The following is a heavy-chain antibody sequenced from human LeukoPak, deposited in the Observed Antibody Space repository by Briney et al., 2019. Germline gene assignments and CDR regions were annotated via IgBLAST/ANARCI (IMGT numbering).Heavy chain of an antibody. CDR1: GFSFSSYA. D-gene: IGHD1-26*01. J-gene: IGHJ3*02. CDR2: INSVSSYI. V-gene: IGHV3-21*01. CDR3: ARDAATQPKNDALDI. Sequence: GSLRLSCATSGFSFSSYAMNWVRQAPGKGLEWVSSINSVSSYIYYAESVKGRFTISRDNGKNSLYLQMNSLRSEDTAVYYCARDAATQPKNDALDIWGQGTMVTVSS.